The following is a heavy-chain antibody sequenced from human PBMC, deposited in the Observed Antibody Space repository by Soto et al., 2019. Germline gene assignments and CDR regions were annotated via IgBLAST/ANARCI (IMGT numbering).Heavy chain of an antibody. CDR1: GFTFSSYS. V-gene: IGHV3-21*01. J-gene: IGHJ6*02. CDR3: ARGHRLTRSTCLAYYYYGMDV. CDR2: ISYSSSDI. Sequence: GGSLRLSCAASGFTFSSYSMNWVRQAPGKGLEWVSSISYSSSDIYFADSVKGRFTMSRVNAENSLFLQMNSLRAEDTAVYYCARGHRLTRSTCLAYYYYGMDVWGQGTTVTVS. D-gene: IGHD1-7*01.